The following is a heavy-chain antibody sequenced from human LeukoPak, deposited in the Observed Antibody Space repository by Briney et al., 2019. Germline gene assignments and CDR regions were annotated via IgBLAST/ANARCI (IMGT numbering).Heavy chain of an antibody. J-gene: IGHJ3*02. V-gene: IGHV1-46*01. CDR3: ACLPYAFDI. CDR2: INPSGGST. Sequence: ASEKVSCKASGYTFTTYYIHWVRQAPAQGLEWMALINPSGGSTHYAQKFQGRVIVTRDTSTSTVYMELTSLRSEDTAVYYCACLPYAFDIWGQGTMVTVSS. CDR1: GYTFTTYY.